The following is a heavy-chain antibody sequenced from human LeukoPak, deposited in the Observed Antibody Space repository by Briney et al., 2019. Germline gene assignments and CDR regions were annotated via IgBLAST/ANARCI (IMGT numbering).Heavy chain of an antibody. D-gene: IGHD3-9*01. CDR1: GFTFSSYS. CDR3: ARGYYDILTASRGNWFDP. V-gene: IGHV3-21*01. J-gene: IGHJ5*02. CDR2: ISSSSSYI. Sequence: GGSLRLSCAASGFTFSSYSMNWVRQAPGKGLEWVSSISSSSSYIYYADSVKGRFTISRDNAKNSLYLQMNSLRAEDTAVYYCARGYYDILTASRGNWFDPWGQGTLVTVSS.